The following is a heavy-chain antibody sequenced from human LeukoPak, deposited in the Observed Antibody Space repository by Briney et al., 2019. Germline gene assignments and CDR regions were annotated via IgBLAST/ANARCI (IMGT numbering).Heavy chain of an antibody. CDR3: ARGTSLRYFDWLPSPTYYFDY. J-gene: IGHJ4*02. CDR1: GFTSSSYA. V-gene: IGHV3-7*01. D-gene: IGHD3-9*01. CDR2: IKQDGSEK. Sequence: GGSLRLSCAASGFTSSSYALNWVRQAPGKGLEWVANIKQDGSEKYYVDSVKGRFTISRDNAKNSLYLQMNSLRAEDTAGYYCARGTSLRYFDWLPSPTYYFDYWGQGTLVTVSS.